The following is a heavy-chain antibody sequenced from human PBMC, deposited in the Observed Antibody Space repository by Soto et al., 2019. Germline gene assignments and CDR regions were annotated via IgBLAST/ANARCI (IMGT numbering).Heavy chain of an antibody. D-gene: IGHD5-12*01. Sequence: QVNLVQSGVEVKTPGASVKVSCQASGYTFFTYDISWVRQAPGQGLEWMVWISTYSGDTKYAQKFQGRVTMTTDTSTTTAYLELRSLRSDDTAVYYCARHHGPTTSENWFDPWGQGTLVTVS. CDR3: ARHHGPTTSENWFDP. V-gene: IGHV1-18*01. CDR1: GYTFFTYD. J-gene: IGHJ5*02. CDR2: ISTYSGDT.